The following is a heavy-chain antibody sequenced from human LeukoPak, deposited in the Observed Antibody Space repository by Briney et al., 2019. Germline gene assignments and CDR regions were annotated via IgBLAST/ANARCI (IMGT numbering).Heavy chain of an antibody. Sequence: PGGSLRLSCAASGFTLDDYAMHWVRQAPGKGLEWVSLISWDGGSTYYADSVKGRFTISRDNSKNSLYLQMNSLRAEDTALYYCAKDGGGKFLDPFTYYYYYMDVWGKGTTVTVSS. J-gene: IGHJ6*03. V-gene: IGHV3-43D*03. CDR1: GFTLDDYA. D-gene: IGHD4-23*01. CDR3: AKDGGGKFLDPFTYYYYYMDV. CDR2: ISWDGGST.